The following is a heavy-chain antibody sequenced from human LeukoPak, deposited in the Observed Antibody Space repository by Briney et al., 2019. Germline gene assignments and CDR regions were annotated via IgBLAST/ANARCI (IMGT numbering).Heavy chain of an antibody. J-gene: IGHJ4*02. CDR1: GFTLRSHG. Sequence: GGSLRLSWAASGFTLRSHGMHWVRQAPGKGLEWVAVISYDESNKHYADSVKGRFTISRDTSRNTLYLQMDSLRAEDTALYYCAKDSSTGWYYFDYWGQGTVVTVSS. CDR2: ISYDESNK. V-gene: IGHV3-30*18. CDR3: AKDSSTGWYYFDY. D-gene: IGHD2-2*01.